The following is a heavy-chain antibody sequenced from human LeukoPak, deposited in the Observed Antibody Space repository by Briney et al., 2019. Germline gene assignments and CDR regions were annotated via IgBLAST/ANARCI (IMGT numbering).Heavy chain of an antibody. CDR1: GFTFSNHW. Sequence: PGGSLRLSCAASGFTFSNHWMHWVRQAPGKGLVWVSRINSDGSGTVYADSVKGRFTISRDNAKNTLYLQMSSLGAEDTAVYYCTRVHTANWFDPWGQGTLVTVSS. J-gene: IGHJ5*02. D-gene: IGHD5-18*01. CDR2: INSDGSGT. V-gene: IGHV3-74*01. CDR3: TRVHTANWFDP.